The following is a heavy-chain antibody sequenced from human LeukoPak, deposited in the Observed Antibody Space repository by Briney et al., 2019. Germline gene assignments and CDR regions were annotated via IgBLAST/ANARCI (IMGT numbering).Heavy chain of an antibody. CDR3: ARVTTYDFWSGPYYYMDV. J-gene: IGHJ6*03. Sequence: SQTLSLTCTVSGGSISSGGYYWSWIRQPPGKGLEWIGYIYHSGSTYYNPSLKSRVTISVDRSKNQFSLKLSSVTAADTAVYYCARVTTYDFWSGPYYYMDVWGKGTTVTVSS. D-gene: IGHD3-3*01. CDR2: IYHSGST. CDR1: GGSISSGGYY. V-gene: IGHV4-30-2*01.